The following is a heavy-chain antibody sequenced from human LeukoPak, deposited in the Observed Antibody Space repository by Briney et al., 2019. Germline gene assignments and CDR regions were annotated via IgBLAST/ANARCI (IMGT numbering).Heavy chain of an antibody. CDR1: NASISSNTYY. J-gene: IGHJ5*02. V-gene: IGHV4-39*07. CDR3: ARGRWFDP. Sequence: SSETLSLTCTVSNASISSNTYYRAWIRQPPGKGLEYIGSINYRGSTYYNPSLKSRVTISVDTSKNQFSLKLSSVTAADTAVYYCARGRWFDPWGQGTLVTVSS. CDR2: INYRGST.